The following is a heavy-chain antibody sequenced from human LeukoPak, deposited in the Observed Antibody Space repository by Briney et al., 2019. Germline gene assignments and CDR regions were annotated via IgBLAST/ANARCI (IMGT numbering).Heavy chain of an antibody. J-gene: IGHJ5*02. CDR3: ARGYCSSTSCYTENWFDP. D-gene: IGHD2-2*02. V-gene: IGHV4-31*03. CDR2: IYYSGST. CDR1: GGSISSGGYY. Sequence: SQTLSLTCTVSGGSISSGGYYWSWIRQHPGKGLEWIGYIYYSGSTYYNPSLKSRVTISVDTSKNQFSLKLSSVTAADTAAYYCARGYCSSTSCYTENWFDPWGQGTLVTVSS.